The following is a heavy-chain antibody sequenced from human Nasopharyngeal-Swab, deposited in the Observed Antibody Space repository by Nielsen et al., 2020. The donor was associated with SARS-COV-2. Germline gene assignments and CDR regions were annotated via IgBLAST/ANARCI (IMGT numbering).Heavy chain of an antibody. Sequence: WIRQPPGKALEWLAHIFSNDEKSYSTSLKSRLTISKDTSKSQVVLTMTNMDPVDTATYYCARTPKGYFIDYGGQGTLVTVSS. D-gene: IGHD3-9*01. CDR3: ARTPKGYFIDY. J-gene: IGHJ4*02. V-gene: IGHV2-26*01. CDR2: IFSNDEK.